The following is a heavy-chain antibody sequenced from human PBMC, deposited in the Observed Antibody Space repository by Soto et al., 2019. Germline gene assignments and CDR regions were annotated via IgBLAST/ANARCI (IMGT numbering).Heavy chain of an antibody. D-gene: IGHD2-15*01. CDR3: VRDGAGGYGIGWFEP. V-gene: IGHV4-31*03. CDR2: IYHSGST. Sequence: SETLSLTCTVSGDSISRGGYYYNWIRQLPGKGLEWIGYIYHSGSTNYNPSLKSRVTISVDTSKNQLSLELRSVTAADTAVYYCVRDGAGGYGIGWFEPWGQGTLVTVSS. J-gene: IGHJ5*01. CDR1: GDSISRGGYY.